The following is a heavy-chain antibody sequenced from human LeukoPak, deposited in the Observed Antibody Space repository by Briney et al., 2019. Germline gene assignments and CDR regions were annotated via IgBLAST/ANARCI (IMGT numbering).Heavy chain of an antibody. Sequence: GGSLRLSCAASGFTFSSYAMSWVRHAPGKGLELVSAISGSGGSTYYADSVKGRFTISRDNSKNTLYLQMNSLRAEDTAVYYCAKEEWLVLSRYGMDVWGQGTTVTVSS. V-gene: IGHV3-23*01. CDR1: GFTFSSYA. J-gene: IGHJ6*02. CDR3: AKEEWLVLSRYGMDV. D-gene: IGHD6-19*01. CDR2: ISGSGGST.